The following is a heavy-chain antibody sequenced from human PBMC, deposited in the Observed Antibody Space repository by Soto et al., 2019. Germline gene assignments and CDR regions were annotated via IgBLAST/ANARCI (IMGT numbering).Heavy chain of an antibody. V-gene: IGHV3-30-3*01. CDR2: ISYDGSNK. J-gene: IGHJ2*01. D-gene: IGHD2-15*01. Sequence: GGSLRLSCAASGFTFSSYAMHWVRQAPGKGLEWVAVISYDGSNKYYADSVKGRFTISRDNSKNTLYLQMNSLRAEDTAVYYCARSSRGGNAGYFDLWGRGTLVTVSS. CDR1: GFTFSSYA. CDR3: ARSSRGGNAGYFDL.